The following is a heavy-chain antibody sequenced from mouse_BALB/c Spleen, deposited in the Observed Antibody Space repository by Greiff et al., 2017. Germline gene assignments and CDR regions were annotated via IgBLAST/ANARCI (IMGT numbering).Heavy chain of an antibody. CDR2: IFPGTGTT. CDR3: ARGRPYFDY. J-gene: IGHJ2*01. Sequence: VQLQQSGAELVKPGASVKLSCKTSGYTFTSYWIQWVKQRPGQGLGWIGEIFPGTGTTYYNEKFKGKATLTIDTSSSTAYMQLSSLTSEDSAVYFCARGRPYFDYWGQGTTLTVSS. V-gene: IGHV1S132*01. CDR1: GYTFTSYW.